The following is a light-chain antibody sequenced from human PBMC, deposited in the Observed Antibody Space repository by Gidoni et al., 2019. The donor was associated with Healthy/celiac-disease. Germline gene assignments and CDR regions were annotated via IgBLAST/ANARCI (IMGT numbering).Light chain of an antibody. Sequence: EIVFTQAPATLSFSRGERATLPCRASQRVSSYLAGYQQKPGQAPRLLIYDASNRAHGIPARFSGSGSGTDLTLTISSLEPEDFAVYYCQQRSNWHSITFGQGTRLEIK. J-gene: IGKJ5*01. CDR2: DAS. CDR1: QRVSSY. CDR3: QQRSNWHSIT. V-gene: IGKV3-11*01.